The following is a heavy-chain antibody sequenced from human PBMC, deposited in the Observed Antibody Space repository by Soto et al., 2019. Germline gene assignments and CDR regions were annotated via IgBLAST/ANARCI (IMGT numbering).Heavy chain of an antibody. D-gene: IGHD3-10*02. CDR1: GGSISSYY. CDR3: ARLVRGSEGYYGMDV. Sequence: SETLSLTCTVSGGSISSYYWSWIRQPPGKGLEWIGYIYYSGSTNYNPSLKSRVTISVDTSKNQFSLKLSSVTAADTAVYYCARLVRGSEGYYGMDVWGQGTTVTVS. CDR2: IYYSGST. V-gene: IGHV4-59*08. J-gene: IGHJ6*02.